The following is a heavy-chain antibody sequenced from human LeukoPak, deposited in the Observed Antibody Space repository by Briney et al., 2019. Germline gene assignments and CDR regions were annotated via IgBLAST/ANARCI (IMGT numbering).Heavy chain of an antibody. CDR1: GLTLSSYA. J-gene: IGHJ4*02. Sequence: GGSLRLSCAASGLTLSSYAMSWVRQGPGKGLERVSAISVSGNTYHADSVKGRFTISRDSYKNTLYLQMNSLRAEDAAVYYCAKAPVTTCSGAYCYPFDYWGQGTLVTVSS. V-gene: IGHV3-23*01. D-gene: IGHD2-15*01. CDR3: AKAPVTTCSGAYCYPFDY. CDR2: ISVSGNT.